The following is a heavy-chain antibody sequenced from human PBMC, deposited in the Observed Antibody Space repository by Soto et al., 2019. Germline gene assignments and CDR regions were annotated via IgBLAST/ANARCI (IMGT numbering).Heavy chain of an antibody. CDR1: GFTFSSYA. CDR2: ISGSGGST. V-gene: IGHV3-23*01. Sequence: LRLSCAASGFTFSSYAMSWVRQAPGKGLEWVSAISGSGGSTYYADSVKGRFTISRDNSKNTLYLQMNSLRAEDTAVYYCAKDSPHIVVVTAIPTAFDYWGQRTLVTVYS. J-gene: IGHJ4*02. CDR3: AKDSPHIVVVTAIPTAFDY. D-gene: IGHD2-21*02.